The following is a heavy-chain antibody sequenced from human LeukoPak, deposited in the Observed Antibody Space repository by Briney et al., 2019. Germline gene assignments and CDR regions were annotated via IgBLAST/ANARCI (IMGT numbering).Heavy chain of an antibody. CDR1: GFTFSSYD. CDR2: IGTAGDP. CDR3: ARGRCSGGSCYIDY. D-gene: IGHD2-15*01. Sequence: PGGSLRLSCAAFGFTFSSYDMHWVRQATGKGLEWVSAIGTAGDPYYPGSVKGRFTISREDAKNSLYLQMNSLRAGDTAVYYCARGRCSGGSCYIDYWGQGTLVTVSS. V-gene: IGHV3-13*05. J-gene: IGHJ4*02.